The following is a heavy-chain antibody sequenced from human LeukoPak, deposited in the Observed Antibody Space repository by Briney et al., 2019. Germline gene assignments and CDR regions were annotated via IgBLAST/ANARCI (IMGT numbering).Heavy chain of an antibody. J-gene: IGHJ4*02. CDR3: AKDGGLTGDNYFDH. CDR1: GFTFISYG. CDR2: ISKDGGNK. D-gene: IGHD3-9*01. V-gene: IGHV3-30*18. Sequence: GGSLRLSCETSGFTFISYGMHWVRQNPGKGLEWVAVISKDGGNKFYADSLKGRVTISRDDSKNTIYLYMNTLRPEDSGIYYCAKDGGLTGDNYFDHWGLGTLVTFSS.